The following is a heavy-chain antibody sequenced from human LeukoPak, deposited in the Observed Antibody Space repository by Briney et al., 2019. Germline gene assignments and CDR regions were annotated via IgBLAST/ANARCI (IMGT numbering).Heavy chain of an antibody. CDR2: VCVTVRT. V-gene: IGHV4-59*01. D-gene: IGHD2-21*02. CDR1: GGSTSGFC. CDR3: ARECGGACDPPAYDYYMDV. Sequence: PSETLSPSCTVSGGSTSGFCSGWVWPPPGTRLEWIGYVCVTVRTNYNPPPKSRVTLSVVTSNYQFSLKLSSVTGADTALYSCARECGGACDPPAYDYYMDVWGKGTTVTVSS. J-gene: IGHJ6*03.